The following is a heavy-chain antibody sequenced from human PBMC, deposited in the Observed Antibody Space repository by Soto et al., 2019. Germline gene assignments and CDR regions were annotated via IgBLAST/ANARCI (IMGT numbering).Heavy chain of an antibody. Sequence: SVKVSCKASGGTFSSYAISWVRQAPGQGLEWMGGIIPIFGTANYAQKFQGRVTITADKSTSTAYMELSSLRSEDTAVYYCARQGVRGNSWYHFYGMDVWGQGTTVTVSS. CDR3: ARQGVRGNSWYHFYGMDV. CDR2: IIPIFGTA. CDR1: GGTFSSYA. V-gene: IGHV1-69*06. D-gene: IGHD6-13*01. J-gene: IGHJ6*02.